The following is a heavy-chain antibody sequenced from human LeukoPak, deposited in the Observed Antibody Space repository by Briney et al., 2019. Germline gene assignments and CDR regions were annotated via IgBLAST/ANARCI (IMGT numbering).Heavy chain of an antibody. D-gene: IGHD1-26*01. Sequence: GSLRLSCAASGFTFSNYAMSWVRQPPGKGLEWIGSIYYRGTTYYNPSLKSRVTISVDTSKNQFSLRLNSVTAADTAVYYCAIATGNYYWDFDYWGQGILVTVSS. V-gene: IGHV4-39*01. CDR3: AIATGNYYWDFDY. J-gene: IGHJ4*02. CDR1: GFTFSNYA. CDR2: IYYRGTT.